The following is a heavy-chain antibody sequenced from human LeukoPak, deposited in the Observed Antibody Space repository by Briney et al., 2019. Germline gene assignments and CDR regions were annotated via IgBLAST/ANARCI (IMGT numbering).Heavy chain of an antibody. CDR1: GFTFSTYW. CDR2: ISSDGSIT. J-gene: IGHJ4*02. D-gene: IGHD3-10*01. Sequence: GGSLRLSCAASGFTFSTYWMHWVRQAPGKGLVWVSRISSDGSITGYADSVKGRFTISRDNAMNTLYLQMNSLRAEDTAVYYCARHLNYYLDYWGQGTLVTVSS. CDR3: ARHLNYYLDY. V-gene: IGHV3-74*01.